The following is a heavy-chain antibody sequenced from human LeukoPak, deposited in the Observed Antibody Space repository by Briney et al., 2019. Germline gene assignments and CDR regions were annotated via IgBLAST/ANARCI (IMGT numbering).Heavy chain of an antibody. Sequence: SQTLSLTCAVSGDSISSGDYSWSWIRQPSGKGLEWIGYILHSGSSYYNPSLKSRVTISVDKSKNQFSLRLTSVTAADTAVYYCARELWFLNASGSWFDPWGQGTLVTVSS. V-gene: IGHV4-30-2*01. J-gene: IGHJ5*02. CDR2: ILHSGSS. CDR3: ARELWFLNASGSWFDP. CDR1: GDSISSGDYS. D-gene: IGHD3-10*01.